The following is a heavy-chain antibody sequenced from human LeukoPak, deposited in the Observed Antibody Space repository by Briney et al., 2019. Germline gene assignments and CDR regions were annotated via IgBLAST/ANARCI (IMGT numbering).Heavy chain of an antibody. D-gene: IGHD5-12*01. CDR2: INPNSGGT. CDR1: GYTFTGYY. CDR3: ARDRWGSGYDPSYFDY. V-gene: IGHV1-2*02. Sequence: ASVKVSCKASGYTFTGYYMHWVRQAPGQGLEWMGWINPNSGGTNYAQKFQGRVTMTRDTSISTAYMEVSRLRSDDTAVYYCARDRWGSGYDPSYFDYWGQGTLVTVSS. J-gene: IGHJ4*02.